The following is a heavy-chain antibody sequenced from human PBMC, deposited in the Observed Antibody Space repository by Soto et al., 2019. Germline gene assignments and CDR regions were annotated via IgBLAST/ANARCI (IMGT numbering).Heavy chain of an antibody. CDR2: ISGSGGST. V-gene: IGHV3-23*01. CDR3: AKDRLVKGHCSGGSCYQGPLFDY. D-gene: IGHD2-15*01. Sequence: EVQLLESGGGLVQPGGSLRLSCAASGFTYSSYAMSWVRQAPGKGLEWVSAISGSGGSTYYADSVKGRFTISRDNSKNTLYLQMNSLRAEDTAVYYCAKDRLVKGHCSGGSCYQGPLFDYWGQGTLVTVSS. CDR1: GFTYSSYA. J-gene: IGHJ4*02.